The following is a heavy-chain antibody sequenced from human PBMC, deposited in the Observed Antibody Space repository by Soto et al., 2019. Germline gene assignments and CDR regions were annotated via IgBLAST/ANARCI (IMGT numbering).Heavy chain of an antibody. V-gene: IGHV3-30-3*01. J-gene: IGHJ4*02. Sequence: GGSLRLSCAASGFTFSSYAMHWVRQAPGKGLEWVAVISYDGSNKYYADSVKDRFTISRDNSKNTLYLQMNSLSAEDTAVYYCARLTDTATTLVYWGKGTQVNVS. CDR3: ARLTDTATTLVY. D-gene: IGHD1-1*01. CDR2: ISYDGSNK. CDR1: GFTFSSYA.